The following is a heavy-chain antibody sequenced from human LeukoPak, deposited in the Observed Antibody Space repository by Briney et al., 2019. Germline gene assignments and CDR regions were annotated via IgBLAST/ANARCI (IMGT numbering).Heavy chain of an antibody. CDR1: GGSISSYY. V-gene: IGHV4-59*08. D-gene: IGHD3-3*01. CDR3: ARRPDFWSGLYYYYYYMDV. CDR2: IYYSGST. Sequence: SETLSLTCTVSGGSISSYYWSWIRQPPGKGLEWIGYIYYSGSTNYNPSLKSRVTISIDTSKNQFSLKLSSVTAADTAVYYCARRPDFWSGLYYYYYYMDVWGKGTTVTVSS. J-gene: IGHJ6*03.